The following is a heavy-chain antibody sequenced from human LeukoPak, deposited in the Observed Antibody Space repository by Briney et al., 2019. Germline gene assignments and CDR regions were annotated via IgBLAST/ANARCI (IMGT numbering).Heavy chain of an antibody. CDR2: IRSKAYGGTT. Sequence: GGSLRLSCTASGFTFGGYGVSWFRQAPGKGLEWGGFIRSKAYGGTTEYAASVKGRFTISRDDSKSLAYLQMNSLRAEDTAVYYCAKDSHALIAAAGTFDYWGQGTLVTVSS. D-gene: IGHD6-13*01. J-gene: IGHJ4*02. CDR3: AKDSHALIAAAGTFDY. V-gene: IGHV3-49*03. CDR1: GFTFGGYG.